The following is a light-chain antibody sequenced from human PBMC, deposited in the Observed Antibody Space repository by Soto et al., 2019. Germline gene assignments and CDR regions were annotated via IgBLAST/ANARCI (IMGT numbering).Light chain of an antibody. CDR1: QRVSSN. J-gene: IGKJ4*01. V-gene: IGKV3-15*01. CDR2: GAS. Sequence: EIVMTQSPATLSVSPGERATLSCRASQRVSSNLAWYQQKPGQAPRLLIFGASTRATAIPARFSGSVSGTEFTLTISSLQSEDFAVYYCQQYNNWPPLTFGGGTKVEIK. CDR3: QQYNNWPPLT.